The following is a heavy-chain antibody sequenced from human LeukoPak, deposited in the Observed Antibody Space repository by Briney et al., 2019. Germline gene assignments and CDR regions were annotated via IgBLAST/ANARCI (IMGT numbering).Heavy chain of an antibody. J-gene: IGHJ4*02. CDR3: ARASVGDYLDY. Sequence: GGSLRLSCAASGFTFSSYGMHWVRQAPGKGLKWVAVIWYDGSNKYYADSVKGRFTISRDNSKNTLYLQMNSLRAEDTAVYYCARASVGDYLDYWGQGTLVTVSS. CDR2: IWYDGSNK. D-gene: IGHD2-15*01. CDR1: GFTFSSYG. V-gene: IGHV3-33*01.